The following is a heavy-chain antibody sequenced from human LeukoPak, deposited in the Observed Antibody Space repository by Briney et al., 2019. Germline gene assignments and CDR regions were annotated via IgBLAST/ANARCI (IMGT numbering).Heavy chain of an antibody. CDR2: ISYDGSNK. J-gene: IGHJ4*02. CDR3: AKDSEYSGSYYGAIDY. Sequence: GGSLRLSCAASGFTFSSYGMHWVRQAPGKGLEWVAVISYDGSNKYYADSVKGRFTISRDNSKNTLYLQMNSLRAEDTAVYYCAKDSEYSGSYYGAIDYWGQGTLVTVSS. V-gene: IGHV3-30*18. CDR1: GFTFSSYG. D-gene: IGHD1-26*01.